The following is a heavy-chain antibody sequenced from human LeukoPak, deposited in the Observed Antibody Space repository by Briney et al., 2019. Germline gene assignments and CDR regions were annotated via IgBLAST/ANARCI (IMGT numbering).Heavy chain of an antibody. CDR3: ARARMGSSWQEVDY. CDR2: ISNSGST. CDR1: GGSITNTYSY. Sequence: SETLSLTCTVSGGSITNTYSYWGWIRQSPGNGLEWIGSISNSGSTYYNPSLKSRVTISVDTSKNQFSLKLSSVTAADTAVYYCARARMGSSWQEVDYWGQGTLVTVSS. D-gene: IGHD6-13*01. V-gene: IGHV4-39*07. J-gene: IGHJ4*02.